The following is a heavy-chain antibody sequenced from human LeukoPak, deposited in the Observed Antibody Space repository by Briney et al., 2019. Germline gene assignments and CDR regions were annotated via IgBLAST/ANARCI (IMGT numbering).Heavy chain of an antibody. D-gene: IGHD2-15*01. Sequence: SETLSLTCTVSGYSISSGHYWGWIRQPPGKGLEWIGSIYRSGNTFYNPSLKSRVTISVDTSKNQFSLKLSSVTAADTAVYYCARDRGVSYCWGGNCLAPPYDYWGQGTLVTVSS. V-gene: IGHV4-38-2*02. CDR2: IYRSGNT. J-gene: IGHJ4*02. CDR3: ARDRGVSYCWGGNCLAPPYDY. CDR1: GYSISSGHY.